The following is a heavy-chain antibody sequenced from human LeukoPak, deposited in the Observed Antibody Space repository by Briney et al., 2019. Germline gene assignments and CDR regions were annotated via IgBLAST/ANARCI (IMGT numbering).Heavy chain of an antibody. Sequence: SHTLSLTCAISGDSVSSNSAAWIRQSPSRGLEWLGRTYYKYKWYNDYAVSVKSRITINPDTSKNQFSLQLNSVTPEDTAVYYCARYGDGWFDPWGQGTLVTVSS. J-gene: IGHJ5*02. CDR1: GDSVSSNSAA. V-gene: IGHV6-1*01. D-gene: IGHD4-17*01. CDR2: TYYKYKWYN. CDR3: ARYGDGWFDP.